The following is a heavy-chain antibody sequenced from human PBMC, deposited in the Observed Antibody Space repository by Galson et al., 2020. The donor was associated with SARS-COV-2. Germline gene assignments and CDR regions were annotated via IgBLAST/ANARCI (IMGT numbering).Heavy chain of an antibody. CDR3: SREGWQGGY. CDR1: GFTFNDFW. D-gene: IGHD6-19*01. V-gene: IGHV3-7*01. CDR2: IKGDGSET. J-gene: IGHJ4*02. Sequence: GGSLRLSCEVSGFTFNDFWMSWFRQAPGKGLEWVANIKGDGSETNYADFVKGRFSISRDNSANSLYLQMNSLRVEDSAVYYCSREGWQGGYWGQGTRVTVSS.